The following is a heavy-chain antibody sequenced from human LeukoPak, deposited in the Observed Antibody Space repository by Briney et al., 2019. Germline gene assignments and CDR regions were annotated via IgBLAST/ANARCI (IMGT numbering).Heavy chain of an antibody. CDR3: ARGGHAKYSSGWHPFDP. CDR1: GFTFSSCW. V-gene: IGHV3-7*01. CDR2: IKQDGSEK. J-gene: IGHJ5*02. D-gene: IGHD6-19*01. Sequence: GGSLRLSCAASGFTFSSCWMSWVRQAPGKGLEWVANIKQDGSEKYYVDSVKGRFTISRDHAKNSLYLQMNSLRAEDTAVYYCARGGHAKYSSGWHPFDPWGQGTLVTVSS.